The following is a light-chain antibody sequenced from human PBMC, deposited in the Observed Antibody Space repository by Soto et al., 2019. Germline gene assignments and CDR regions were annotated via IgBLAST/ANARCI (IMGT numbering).Light chain of an antibody. CDR3: QQYHTWPPSTT. J-gene: IGKJ5*01. V-gene: IGKV3D-15*01. Sequence: MTQSPATLSVYPGEGATLSCRASHTVSSHLAWYQQKNGQAPRLLIYHASIRATGIPARFSGSGSGTEFILTISSLQSDDFAVYYCQQYHTWPPSTTFGQGTRLEIK. CDR1: HTVSSH. CDR2: HAS.